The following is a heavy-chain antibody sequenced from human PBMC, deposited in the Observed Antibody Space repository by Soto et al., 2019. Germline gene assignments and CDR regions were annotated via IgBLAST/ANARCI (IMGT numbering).Heavy chain of an antibody. CDR2: IYYSGST. J-gene: IGHJ6*03. D-gene: IGHD3-3*01. V-gene: IGHV4-39*01. CDR1: GGSISSSSYY. CDR3: ARLSDDFWSGYYVTGNYYYYYYMDV. Sequence: SETLSLTCTVSGGSISSSSYYWGWIRQPPGKGLEWIGSIYYSGSTYYNPSLKSRVTISVDTSKNQFSLKLSSVTAADTAVYYCARLSDDFWSGYYVTGNYYYYYYMDVWGKATTVTVSS.